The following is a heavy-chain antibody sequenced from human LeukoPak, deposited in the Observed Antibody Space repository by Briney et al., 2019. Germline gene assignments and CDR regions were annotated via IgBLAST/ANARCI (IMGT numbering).Heavy chain of an antibody. CDR1: GGTFSSYA. J-gene: IGHJ5*02. CDR3: ARWQQQLVLNWFDP. Sequence: SVKVSCKASGGTFSSYAISWVRQAPGQGLEWMGGIIPIFGTANYAQKFQGRVTITADESTSTAYMELSSLRSEDTAVYYCARWQQQLVLNWFDPWGQGTLVTVSS. D-gene: IGHD6-13*01. CDR2: IIPIFGTA. V-gene: IGHV1-69*13.